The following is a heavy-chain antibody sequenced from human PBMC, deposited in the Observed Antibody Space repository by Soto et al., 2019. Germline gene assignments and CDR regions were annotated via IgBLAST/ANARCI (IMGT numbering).Heavy chain of an antibody. CDR2: ISSSGSTI. V-gene: IGHV3-11*01. Sequence: PGGSLRLSCAASGFTFSDYYMSWIRQAPGKGLEWVSYISSSGSTIYYADSVKGRFTISRDNAKNSLYLQMNSLRAEDTAVYYCARDPTYYSSYCMDVWGQGTTVTVS. CDR3: ARDPTYYSSYCMDV. J-gene: IGHJ6*02. CDR1: GFTFSDYY.